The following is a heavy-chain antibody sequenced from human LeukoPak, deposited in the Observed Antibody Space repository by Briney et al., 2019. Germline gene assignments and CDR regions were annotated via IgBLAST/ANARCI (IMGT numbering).Heavy chain of an antibody. CDR2: IYTSGST. Sequence: PSQTLSLTCTVSGGSISSGSYHWSWIRQPAGKGLEWIGRIYTSGSTNYNPSLKSRVTISVDTSKNQFSLKLSSVTAADTAVYYCARGGREFDYWGQGTLVTVSS. D-gene: IGHD3-16*01. CDR3: ARGGREFDY. CDR1: GGSISSGSYH. V-gene: IGHV4-61*02. J-gene: IGHJ4*02.